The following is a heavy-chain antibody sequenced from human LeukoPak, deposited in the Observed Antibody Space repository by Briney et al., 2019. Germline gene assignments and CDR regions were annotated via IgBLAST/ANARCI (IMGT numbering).Heavy chain of an antibody. CDR3: ARDIRIAVAGNSGDY. CDR2: IYSGGST. D-gene: IGHD6-19*01. V-gene: IGHV3-66*01. Sequence: GGSLRLSCAASGFTVSSNYMSWVRQAPGKGLEWVSVIYSGGSTYYADSVKGRFTISRDSSKNTLYLQMNSLRAEDTAVYYCARDIRIAVAGNSGDYWGQGTLVTVSS. CDR1: GFTVSSNY. J-gene: IGHJ4*02.